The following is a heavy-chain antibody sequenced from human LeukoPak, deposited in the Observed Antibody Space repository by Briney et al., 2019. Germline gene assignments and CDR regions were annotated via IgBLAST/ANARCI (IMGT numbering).Heavy chain of an antibody. D-gene: IGHD3-9*01. J-gene: IGHJ6*01. V-gene: IGHV3-48*02. CDR2: ISISSSTI. CDR3: ARDRGADLMTGYPHGLDV. CDR1: GFTFSSFS. Sequence: GGSLRLSCAASGFTFSSFSMNWVRQAPGKGLEWVSYISISSSTIYYADSVKGRFTISRDNAKNSLYLQMNSLRDEDTAVYYCARDRGADLMTGYPHGLDVWGQGTTVTVSS.